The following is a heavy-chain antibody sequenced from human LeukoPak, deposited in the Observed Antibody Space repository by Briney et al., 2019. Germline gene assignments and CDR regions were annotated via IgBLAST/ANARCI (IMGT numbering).Heavy chain of an antibody. D-gene: IGHD2-15*01. CDR3: ASRGYCSGGSCDRPARFDY. Sequence: SETLSLTCSVSGVSISSGSNYWGWIRQPPGKTLEWIGNIYSGGSTYYKSSLKSRAIILIDTSKNHFFLKLSSGAGADTAVYYCASRGYCSGGSCDRPARFDYWGQGTLVTVSS. CDR2: IYSGGST. J-gene: IGHJ4*02. V-gene: IGHV4-39*02. CDR1: GVSISSGSNY.